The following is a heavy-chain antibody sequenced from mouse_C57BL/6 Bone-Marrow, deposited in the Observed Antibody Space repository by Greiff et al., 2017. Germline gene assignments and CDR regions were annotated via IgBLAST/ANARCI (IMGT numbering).Heavy chain of an antibody. J-gene: IGHJ3*01. CDR2: IHPSDSDT. CDR1: GYTFTSYW. D-gene: IGHD1-1*01. V-gene: IGHV1-74*01. Sequence: VKLQQSGAELVKPGASVKVSCKASGYTFTSYWMHWVKQRPGQGLEWIGRIHPSDSDTNYNQKFKGKATMTVDKSSSTAFLQRRSLTSEDSAVYYCAPNGFAYWGQGTLVTVSA. CDR3: APNGFAY.